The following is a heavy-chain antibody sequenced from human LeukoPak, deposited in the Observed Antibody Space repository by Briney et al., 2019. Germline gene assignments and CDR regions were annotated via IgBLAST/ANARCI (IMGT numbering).Heavy chain of an antibody. Sequence: GASVKVSCKASGYTFTGYYMHWVRQAPGQGLEWMGWINPNSGGTNYAQKFQGRVTMTGDTSISTAYMELSRLRSDDTAVYYCARDPFYKQWHHYFDYWGQGTLVTVSS. J-gene: IGHJ4*02. D-gene: IGHD6-19*01. CDR1: GYTFTGYY. V-gene: IGHV1-2*02. CDR3: ARDPFYKQWHHYFDY. CDR2: INPNSGGT.